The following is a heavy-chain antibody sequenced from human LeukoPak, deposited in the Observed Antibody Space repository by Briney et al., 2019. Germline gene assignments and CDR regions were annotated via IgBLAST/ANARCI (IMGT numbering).Heavy chain of an antibody. CDR1: GFTFSSYA. CDR2: ISGSGGSA. J-gene: IGHJ4*02. D-gene: IGHD1-26*01. V-gene: IGHV3-23*01. CDR3: ARDSGKGTDAYFDY. Sequence: GGSLRLSCAASGFTFSSYAMSWVRQAPGKGLEWVSAISGSGGSAYYADSVKGRFTISRDNSKNTLYLQMNSLRAEDTAVYYCARDSGKGTDAYFDYWGQGTLVTVSS.